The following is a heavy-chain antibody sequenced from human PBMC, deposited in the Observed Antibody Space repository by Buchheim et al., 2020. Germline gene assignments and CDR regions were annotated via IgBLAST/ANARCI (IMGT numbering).Heavy chain of an antibody. CDR2: IWYDGSNK. V-gene: IGHV3-33*01. CDR1: GFTFSSYG. D-gene: IGHD3-22*01. CDR3: ARGRPDYYDSSGYYPFDY. Sequence: QVQLVESGGGVVQPGRSLRLSCAASGFTFSSYGMHWVRQAPGKGLEWAAVIWYDGSNKYYADSVKGRFTISRDNSKNTLYLQMNSLRAEDTAVYYCARGRPDYYDSSGYYPFDYWGQGTL. J-gene: IGHJ4*02.